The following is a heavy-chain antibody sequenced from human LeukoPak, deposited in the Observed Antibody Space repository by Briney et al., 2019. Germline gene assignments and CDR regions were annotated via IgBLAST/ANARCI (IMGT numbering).Heavy chain of an antibody. D-gene: IGHD6-13*01. CDR3: ARDRDIAAAGYFDY. J-gene: IGHJ4*02. V-gene: IGHV4-39*07. CDR1: GGSISSSSYY. CDR2: IYYSGST. Sequence: SETLSLTRTVSGGSISSSSYYWGWIRQPPGKGLEWIGSIYYSGSTYYNPSLKSRVTISVDTSKNQFSLKLSSVTAADTAVYYCARDRDIAAAGYFDYWGQGTLVTVSS.